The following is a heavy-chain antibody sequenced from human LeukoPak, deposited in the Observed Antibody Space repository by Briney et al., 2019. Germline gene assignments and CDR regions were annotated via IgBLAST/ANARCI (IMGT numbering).Heavy chain of an antibody. D-gene: IGHD2-21*02. CDR2: LSGGGSYT. CDR1: GFGFSNYG. J-gene: IGHJ4*02. CDR3: AKAVVTGGLFDS. V-gene: IGHV3-23*01. Sequence: GGSLRLSCAASGFGFSNYGMSWVRLAPGKGLEWVSALSGGGSYTYYADSVKGRFTISRDNSKNTLYLQMNSLGVEDTAVYYCAKAVVTGGLFDSWGQGTLVTVSS.